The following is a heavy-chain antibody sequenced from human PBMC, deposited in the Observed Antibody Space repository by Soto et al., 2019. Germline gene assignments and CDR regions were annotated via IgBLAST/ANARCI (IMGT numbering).Heavy chain of an antibody. J-gene: IGHJ4*02. V-gene: IGHV4-59*01. CDR3: ARVGGTRGWY. CDR2: IHDSGRS. D-gene: IGHD2-15*01. Sequence: QVQLQESGPGLVKPSETLSLTCTVSSDSITNYYWSWIRQSPGKGLEWIGYIHDSGRSNYNPSLRSRAKIVEDTYKKQFSLKLTSVTAADTAVYYCARVGGTRGWYWGQGTLVTVSS. CDR1: SDSITNYY.